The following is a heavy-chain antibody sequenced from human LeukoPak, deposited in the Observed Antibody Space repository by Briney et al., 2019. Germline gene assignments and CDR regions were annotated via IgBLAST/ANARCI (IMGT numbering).Heavy chain of an antibody. CDR3: ARGAYDYGSVSYEGHRFDP. J-gene: IGHJ5*02. Sequence: PSETLSLACTVSGGSITGGGYSWSWIRQPPGKGLEWIGYIYHSGGTYYNPSLKSRVTISVDRSKNQFSLKLSSVTAADTAVYYCARGAYDYGSVSYEGHRFDPWGQGTLATVSS. CDR2: IYHSGGT. D-gene: IGHD3-10*01. CDR1: GGSITGGGYS. V-gene: IGHV4-30-2*01.